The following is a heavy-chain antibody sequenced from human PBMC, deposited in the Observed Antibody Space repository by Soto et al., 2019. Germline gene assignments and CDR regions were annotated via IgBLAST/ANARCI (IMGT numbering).Heavy chain of an antibody. Sequence: QVQLVESGGGVVQPGKSLRLSCAASGFTFSTYGMHWDRQAPGKGLEWVAVIWYDGSNKYHGDSLKGRFTISRDNSKNTLYLQINNLRAEDTAVYYCGRDGALGDTAVVDSWCQGTLVTVSS. CDR1: GFTFSTYG. D-gene: IGHD5-18*01. V-gene: IGHV3-33*01. CDR2: IWYDGSNK. J-gene: IGHJ4*02. CDR3: GRDGALGDTAVVDS.